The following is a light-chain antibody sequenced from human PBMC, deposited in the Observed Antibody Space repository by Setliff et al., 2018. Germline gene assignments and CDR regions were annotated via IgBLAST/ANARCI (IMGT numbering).Light chain of an antibody. CDR1: RSDVGGYNY. CDR3: TSFTSGFTYV. J-gene: IGLJ1*01. V-gene: IGLV2-14*01. Sequence: QSALAQPASVSGSPGQSITISCTGTRSDVGGYNYVSWYQQHPGKAPKLMIYEVSNRPSGVSNRFSGSKSGNTASLTISGLQADDEADYYCTSFTSGFTYVFGSGTKVTVL. CDR2: EVS.